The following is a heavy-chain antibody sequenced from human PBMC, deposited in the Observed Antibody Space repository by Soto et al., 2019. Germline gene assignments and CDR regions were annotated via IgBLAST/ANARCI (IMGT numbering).Heavy chain of an antibody. J-gene: IGHJ4*02. CDR1: GFTFSSYW. CDR2: IKQDGREK. Sequence: EVQLVESGGGLVQPGGSLRLSCAASGFTFSSYWMSWVRQAPGKGLVWVANIKQDGREKYYVDSVTGRFTISSDNAKNSLYLQMNSLRAEDTAVYYCARDMLGEGYSSGWYDYWGQGTLVTVSS. CDR3: ARDMLGEGYSSGWYDY. D-gene: IGHD6-19*01. V-gene: IGHV3-7*03.